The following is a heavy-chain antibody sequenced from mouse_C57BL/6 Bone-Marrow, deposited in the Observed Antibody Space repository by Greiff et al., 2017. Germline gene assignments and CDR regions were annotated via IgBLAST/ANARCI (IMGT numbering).Heavy chain of an antibody. CDR1: GYTFTSYW. Sequence: QVQLQQPGAELVKPGASVKMSCKASGYTFTSYWITWVKQRPGQGLEWIGDIYPGSGSTNYNEKFKSKATLTVATSSSTAYMQLNSLTSEDSAVFYYARYTVGDFDYWGQGTTLTVSS. CDR3: ARYTVGDFDY. CDR2: IYPGSGST. D-gene: IGHD1-1*01. V-gene: IGHV1-55*01. J-gene: IGHJ2*01.